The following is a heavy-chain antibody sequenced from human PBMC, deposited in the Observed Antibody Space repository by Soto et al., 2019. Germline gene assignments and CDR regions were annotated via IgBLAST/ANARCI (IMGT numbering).Heavy chain of an antibody. CDR1: GYSFTSYW. V-gene: IGHV5-10-1*01. Sequence: XESLKISFKGSGYSFTSYWISWVRQMPGKGLEWMGRIDPSDSYTNYSPSFQGHVTISADKSISTAYLQWSSLKASDTAMYYCARQGFGESYYYYGMDVWGQGTTVTVSS. CDR2: IDPSDSYT. D-gene: IGHD3-10*01. CDR3: ARQGFGESYYYYGMDV. J-gene: IGHJ6*02.